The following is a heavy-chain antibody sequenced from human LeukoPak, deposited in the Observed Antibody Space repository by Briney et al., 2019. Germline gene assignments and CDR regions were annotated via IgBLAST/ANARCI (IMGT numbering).Heavy chain of an antibody. CDR2: IKQDGSEK. CDR3: ARAQYSSSWYEGYYYYYMDV. CDR1: GGSISSYY. J-gene: IGHJ6*03. Sequence: KPSETLSLTCTVSGGSISSYYWSWIRQPPGKGLEWVANIKQDGSEKYYVDSVKGRFTISRDNAKNSLYLQMNSLRAEDTAVYYCARAQYSSSWYEGYYYYYMDVWGKGTTVTVSS. V-gene: IGHV3-7*01. D-gene: IGHD6-13*01.